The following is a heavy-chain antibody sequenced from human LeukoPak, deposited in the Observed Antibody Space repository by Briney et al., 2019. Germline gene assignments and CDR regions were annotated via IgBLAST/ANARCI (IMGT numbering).Heavy chain of an antibody. CDR2: IYYSGST. CDR3: ASRRWLQRDY. V-gene: IGHV4-39*07. CDR1: GGSISSSSYY. J-gene: IGHJ4*02. Sequence: SETLSLTCTVSGGSISSSSYYWGWIRQPPGKGLEWIGSIYYSGSTYYNPSLKSRVTISVDTSKNQFSLKLSSVTAADTAVYYCASRRWLQRDYWGQGTLVTVSS. D-gene: IGHD5-24*01.